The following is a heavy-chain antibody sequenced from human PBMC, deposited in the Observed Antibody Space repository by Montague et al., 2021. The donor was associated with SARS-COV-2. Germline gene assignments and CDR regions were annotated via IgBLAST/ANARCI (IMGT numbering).Heavy chain of an antibody. J-gene: IGHJ4*02. Sequence: SETRSLTCTVSGDSVSSGRYFWTWVRQAPGKGLEWIGYIFYFGDVSYNPSLRSRVTISVDTSNNQFSLRLSSVTAADTAKYYCARVGNYLGFYWSQGTLVTVSS. CDR3: ARVGNYLGFY. V-gene: IGHV4-61*01. CDR2: IFYFGDV. D-gene: IGHD3-10*01. CDR1: GDSVSSGRYF.